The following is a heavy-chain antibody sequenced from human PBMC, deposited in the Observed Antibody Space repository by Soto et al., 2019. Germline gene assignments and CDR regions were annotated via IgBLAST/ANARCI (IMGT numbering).Heavy chain of an antibody. CDR3: AKDREWFGEFPYYYYGMNV. D-gene: IGHD3-10*01. CDR2: ISGTGGGT. CDR1: GFTFSSYA. V-gene: IGHV3-23*01. J-gene: IGHJ6*02. Sequence: EVQLLESGGGLVQPGGSLRLSCTVSGFTFSSYAMTWVRQAPGKGLEWVSAISGTGGGTYYADSVKGRFTISRDNSKNILYLQLDSLRVEDTALYYCAKDREWFGEFPYYYYGMNVWGQGTTVTVSS.